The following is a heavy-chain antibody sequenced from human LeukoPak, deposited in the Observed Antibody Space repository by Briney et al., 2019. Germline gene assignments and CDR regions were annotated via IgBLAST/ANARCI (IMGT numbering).Heavy chain of an antibody. CDR2: IWYDGSNI. Sequence: GGSLRLSCAASGFMFSDYGMHWVRQAPGKGLEWVAAIWYDGSNIIYADSVKGRFTISRDNSQNPLYLQLNSLTAEDTADYYCAKEGDRGEALYYYYMDVWGNGTTVTVSS. CDR1: GFMFSDYG. D-gene: IGHD3-10*01. V-gene: IGHV3-33*06. CDR3: AKEGDRGEALYYYYMDV. J-gene: IGHJ6*03.